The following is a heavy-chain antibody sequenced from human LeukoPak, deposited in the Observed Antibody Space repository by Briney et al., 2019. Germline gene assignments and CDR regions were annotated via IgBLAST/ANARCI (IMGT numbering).Heavy chain of an antibody. CDR1: GFTFSTYS. V-gene: IGHV3-21*01. J-gene: IGHJ4*02. Sequence: GGSLRLSCAASGFTFSTYSLNWVRQAPGKGLEWVSSISSSSTYIYYADQVKGRFTISRDNAKNSLYLQMNRLRAEDTAVYYCARDVYDSSGYYAIDYWGQGTLVTVSS. CDR2: ISSSSTYI. D-gene: IGHD3-22*01. CDR3: ARDVYDSSGYYAIDY.